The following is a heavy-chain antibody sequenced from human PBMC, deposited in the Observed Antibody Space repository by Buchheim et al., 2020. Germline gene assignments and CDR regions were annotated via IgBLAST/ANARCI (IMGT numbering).Heavy chain of an antibody. J-gene: IGHJ6*02. CDR2: INPSGGST. V-gene: IGHV1-46*01. Sequence: QVQLVQSGAEGKKPGASGKVSCKASGYTFTSYYMHWVRQAPGQGLEWMGIINPSGGSTSYAQKFQGRVTMTRDTSTIPVYLELSSLRSEDTAVYYCARGMGDGYNSDYYYGMDVWGQGTT. CDR1: GYTFTSYY. D-gene: IGHD5-24*01. CDR3: ARGMGDGYNSDYYYGMDV.